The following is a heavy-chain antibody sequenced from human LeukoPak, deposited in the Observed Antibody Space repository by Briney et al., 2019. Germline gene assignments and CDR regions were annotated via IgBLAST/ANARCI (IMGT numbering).Heavy chain of an antibody. J-gene: IGHJ5*02. CDR2: IYTSGST. V-gene: IGHV4-61*02. CDR1: GGSISSGSYY. Sequence: PSETLSLTCTVAGGSISSGSYYWRWIRQPAGKGLEWIGRIYTSGSTDYNPSLKSLVTISVDTSKNQFSLKLSSVTAADTAVYYCARDLDSSGWYWFDPWGQGTLVTVSS. D-gene: IGHD6-19*01. CDR3: ARDLDSSGWYWFDP.